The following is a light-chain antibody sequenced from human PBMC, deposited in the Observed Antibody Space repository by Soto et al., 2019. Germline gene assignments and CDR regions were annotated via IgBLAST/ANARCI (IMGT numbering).Light chain of an antibody. CDR3: SSSAGSSLPVA. Sequence: QSVLTQPPSASGSPGQSVTISCTGASSDVGAYNFVSWYQQHPGKAPKLMIYDVTKRPSGVPDRFSGSKSGNTASLTVSGLQVDDEADYSCSSSAGSSLPVAFGGGTQLTVL. CDR1: SSDVGAYNF. CDR2: DVT. J-gene: IGLJ2*01. V-gene: IGLV2-8*01.